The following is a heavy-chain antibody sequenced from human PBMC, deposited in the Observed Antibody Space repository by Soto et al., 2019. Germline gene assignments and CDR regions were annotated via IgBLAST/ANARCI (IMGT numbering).Heavy chain of an antibody. J-gene: IGHJ4*02. V-gene: IGHV3-64D*06. CDR2: ISTNGGST. D-gene: IGHD3-22*01. Sequence: PGGSLRLSCSASGFTFSIYAMHWVRQAPGKGLEYVSSISTNGGSTDYADSVKGRFTISRDNSKNTVYLQMSSLRAEDTAVYYCVKGEYYYASSGYYPFDYWGQGTLVTVSS. CDR3: VKGEYYYASSGYYPFDY. CDR1: GFTFSIYA.